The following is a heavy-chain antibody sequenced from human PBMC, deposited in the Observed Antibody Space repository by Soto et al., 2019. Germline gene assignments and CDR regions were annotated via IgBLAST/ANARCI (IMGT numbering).Heavy chain of an antibody. CDR2: IYYSGST. D-gene: IGHD5-12*01. CDR3: ARARLRAVYAFDI. V-gene: IGHV4-31*03. CDR1: GGSVSSGAYY. Sequence: SEPLSLTCPVSGGSVSSGAYYWTWIRQRPGKGLEWIGYIYYSGSTYYSPSLKSRLSISLDTSKNQFSLRLSSVTAADTAMYYCARARLRAVYAFDIWGQGTMVTVSS. J-gene: IGHJ3*02.